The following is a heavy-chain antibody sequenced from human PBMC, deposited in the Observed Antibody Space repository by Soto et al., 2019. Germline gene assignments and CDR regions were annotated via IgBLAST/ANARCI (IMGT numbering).Heavy chain of an antibody. J-gene: IGHJ4*02. V-gene: IGHV1-18*01. CDR3: ARDDPRLSTINIDY. Sequence: ASVKVSCKASGYTFSSFGISWVRQAPGQGLEWMGRISAYDGNTNYAQRLQGRVTLTTDTSTNTVYMELRSLTSDDTAVYFCARDDPRLSTINIDYWGQGXQVTVYS. CDR1: GYTFSSFG. D-gene: IGHD4-4*01. CDR2: ISAYDGNT.